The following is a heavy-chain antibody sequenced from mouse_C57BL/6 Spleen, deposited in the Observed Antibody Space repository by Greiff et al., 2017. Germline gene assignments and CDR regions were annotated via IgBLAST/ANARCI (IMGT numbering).Heavy chain of an antibody. CDR2: ISSGSSTI. CDR1: GFTFSDYG. V-gene: IGHV5-17*01. CDR3: ARRYYGEDYFDY. Sequence: DVKLVASGGGLVKPGGSLKLSCAASGFTFSDYGMHWVRQAPEKGLEWVAYISSGSSTIYYADTVKGRFTISRDNAKNTLFLQMTSLRSEDTAMYYCARRYYGEDYFDYWGQGTTLTVSS. J-gene: IGHJ2*01. D-gene: IGHD1-1*01.